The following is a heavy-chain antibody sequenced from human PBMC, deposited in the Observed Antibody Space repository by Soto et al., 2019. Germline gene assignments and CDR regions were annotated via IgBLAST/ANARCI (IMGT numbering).Heavy chain of an antibody. J-gene: IGHJ4*02. D-gene: IGHD6-13*01. CDR3: AKDRTAAARNFDY. CDR1: GFTFSNHA. CDR2: ISTAVGAT. V-gene: IGHV3-23*01. Sequence: EVQLLESGGGLVQPGGSLRLSCAVSGFTFSNHAMSWVRQAPGKGLEWVSAISTAVGATYYADSVKGRFTISRDDSNNTLFLQMNRLRGEDPAVYYCAKDRTAAARNFDYWGQGTLVTVSS.